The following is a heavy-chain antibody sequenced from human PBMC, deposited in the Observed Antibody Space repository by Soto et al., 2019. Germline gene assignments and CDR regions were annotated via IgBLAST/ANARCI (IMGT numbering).Heavy chain of an antibody. CDR1: GFTFNNYG. CDR2: VSKSDYT. CDR3: AREDSIIIPAVSDF. J-gene: IGHJ4*02. V-gene: IGHV3-21*01. Sequence: GGSLRLSCVVSGFTFNNYGINWVRQAPGKGLEWVSTVSKSDYTYYSDSVKGRFTISRDNAKNSVSLQMNTLRAEDTAVYYCAREDSIIIPAVSDFWGQGTLVTDSS. D-gene: IGHD2-2*01.